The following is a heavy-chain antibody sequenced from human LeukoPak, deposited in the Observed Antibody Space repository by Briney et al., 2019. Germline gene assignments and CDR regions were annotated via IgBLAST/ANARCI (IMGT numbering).Heavy chain of an antibody. Sequence: PSETLSLTCTVPGGSISSGDYYWSWIRQPPGKGLEWIGYIYYSGSTYYNPSLKSRVTISVDTSKNQFSLKLSSVTAADTAVYYCARGKGLVYTAPNWFDPWGQGTLVTVSS. CDR1: GGSISSGDYY. V-gene: IGHV4-30-4*08. CDR2: IYYSGST. CDR3: ARGKGLVYTAPNWFDP. J-gene: IGHJ5*02. D-gene: IGHD6-19*01.